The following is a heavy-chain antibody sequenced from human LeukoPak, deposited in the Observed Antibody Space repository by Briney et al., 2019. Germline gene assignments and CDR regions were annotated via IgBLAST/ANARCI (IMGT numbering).Heavy chain of an antibody. V-gene: IGHV4-38-2*02. J-gene: IGHJ6*02. CDR3: ARAKRITMVINYYGMDV. D-gene: IGHD3-10*01. CDR1: GYSISSGYY. CDR2: IYHSGST. Sequence: SETLSLTCTVSGYSISSGYYWGWIRPPPGKGLEWIGSIYHSGSTYYNPSLKSRVTISVDTSKNQFSLKLSSVTAADTAVYYCARAKRITMVINYYGMDVWGQGTTVTVSS.